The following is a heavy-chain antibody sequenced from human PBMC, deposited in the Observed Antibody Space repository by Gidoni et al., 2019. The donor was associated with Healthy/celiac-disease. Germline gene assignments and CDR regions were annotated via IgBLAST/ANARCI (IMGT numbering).Heavy chain of an antibody. V-gene: IGHV4-38-2*01. D-gene: IGHD7-27*01. Sequence: QVQLQESGPGLVKPSATLSLTCAVSGYSISSGYYWGWIRQPPGKGLEWIGSIYHSGSTYYNPSLKSRVTISVDTSKNQFSLKLSSVTAADTAVYYCATTSNWGSTFDYWGQGTLVTVSS. CDR1: GYSISSGYY. CDR3: ATTSNWGSTFDY. J-gene: IGHJ4*02. CDR2: IYHSGST.